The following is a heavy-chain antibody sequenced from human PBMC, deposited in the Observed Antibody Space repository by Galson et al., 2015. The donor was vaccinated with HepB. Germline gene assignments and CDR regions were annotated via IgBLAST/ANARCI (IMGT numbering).Heavy chain of an antibody. CDR1: GFTFSSYG. Sequence: SLRLSCAASGFTFSSYGMHWVRQAPGKGLEWVAVIWYDGSNKYYADSVKGRFTISRDNSKNTLYLQMNSLRAEDTAVYYCASQYSGYDYDAFDIWGQGTMVTVSS. D-gene: IGHD5-12*01. V-gene: IGHV3-33*01. CDR3: ASQYSGYDYDAFDI. J-gene: IGHJ3*02. CDR2: IWYDGSNK.